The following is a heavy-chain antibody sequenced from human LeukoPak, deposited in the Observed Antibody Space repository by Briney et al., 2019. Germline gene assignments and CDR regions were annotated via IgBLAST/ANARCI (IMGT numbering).Heavy chain of an antibody. D-gene: IGHD4-23*01. J-gene: IGHJ4*02. V-gene: IGHV3-30-3*01. CDR1: GFTFSSYA. Sequence: GGSPRLSCAASGFTFSSYAMHWVRQAPGKGLEGVAVISYDGSNKYYADSVKGRFTISRDNSKNTLYQQMNSLRAEDTAVYYCARDPYGGNSHFDYWGQGTLVTVSS. CDR3: ARDPYGGNSHFDY. CDR2: ISYDGSNK.